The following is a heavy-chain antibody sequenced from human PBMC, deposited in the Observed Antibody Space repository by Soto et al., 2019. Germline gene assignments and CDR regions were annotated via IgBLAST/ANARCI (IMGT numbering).Heavy chain of an antibody. D-gene: IGHD2-8*01. J-gene: IGHJ4*02. CDR1: GGTFSNYA. CDR2: IIPMFATA. CDR3: ARYDGCTNGVCYDDFDY. V-gene: IGHV1-69*13. Sequence: SVKVSCKASGGTFSNYAMNWVRQAPGQGLEWMGGIIPMFATADYALKFQGRVTITADESASTAYMEVSSLRSEDTAVYYCARYDGCTNGVCYDDFDYWGQGTLVTVSS.